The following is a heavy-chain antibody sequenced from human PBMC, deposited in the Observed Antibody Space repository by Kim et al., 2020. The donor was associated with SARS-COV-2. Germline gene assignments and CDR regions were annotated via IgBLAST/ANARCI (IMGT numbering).Heavy chain of an antibody. D-gene: IGHD6-13*01. V-gene: IGHV4-31*02. J-gene: IGHJ4*02. CDR3: ARSSSWPDFDD. Sequence: NPSLKSRVTISVGTSSNHSNQFSLRLTSVTAADTAVYYCARSSSWPDFDDWGQGTLVTVSS.